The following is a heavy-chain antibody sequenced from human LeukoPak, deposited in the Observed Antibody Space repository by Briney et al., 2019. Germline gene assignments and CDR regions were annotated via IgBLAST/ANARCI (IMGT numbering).Heavy chain of an antibody. J-gene: IGHJ4*02. V-gene: IGHV4-34*01. Sequence: SETLSLTCAVHGGSFSGYFWSWIRQPPGKGLEWIGEINRGGSTNYNPSLKSRVTISVDTSKNQFSLKLSSVTAADTAVYYCARADYYDSSGYYYTPPPFDYWGQGTLVTVSS. CDR2: INRGGST. CDR3: ARADYYDSSGYYYTPPPFDY. D-gene: IGHD3-22*01. CDR1: GGSFSGYF.